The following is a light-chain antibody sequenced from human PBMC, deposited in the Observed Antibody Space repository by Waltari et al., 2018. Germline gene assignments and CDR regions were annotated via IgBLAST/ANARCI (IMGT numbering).Light chain of an antibody. CDR3: QSYQSTTVI. V-gene: IGLV6-57*02. CDR2: EDY. CDR1: SGRIASNF. J-gene: IGLJ2*01. Sequence: NFMLTQPHSVSGSPGKTVIISCTASSGRIASNFVQWYQPRPGSAPIIVIYEDYHRPSGVPDRFSGSVDSSSNSASLTISGLRPEDEADYYCQSYQSTTVIFGGGTHLTVL.